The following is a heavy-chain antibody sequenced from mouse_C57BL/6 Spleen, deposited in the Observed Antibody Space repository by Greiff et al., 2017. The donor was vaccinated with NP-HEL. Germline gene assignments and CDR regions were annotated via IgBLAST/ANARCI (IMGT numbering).Heavy chain of an antibody. CDR3: ARGDGYYLYWYFDV. CDR1: GFTFSDYY. Sequence: EVKLMESEGGLVQPGSSMKLSCTASGFTFSDYYMAWVRQVPEKGLEWVANINYDGSSTYYLDSLKSRFIISRDNAKNILYLQMSSLKSEDTATYYCARGDGYYLYWYFDVWGTGTTVTVSS. V-gene: IGHV5-16*01. CDR2: INYDGSST. D-gene: IGHD2-3*01. J-gene: IGHJ1*03.